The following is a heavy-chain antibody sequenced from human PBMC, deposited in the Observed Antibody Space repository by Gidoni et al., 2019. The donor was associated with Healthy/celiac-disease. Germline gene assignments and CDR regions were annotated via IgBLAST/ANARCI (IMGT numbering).Heavy chain of an antibody. Sequence: EVKLLESGGGLVQPGGSLRPSCAASGLTFSSYAMSWVRQAPGKGLEWVSAISGSSGSTYYADSVKGRFTISRDNSKNTLYLQMNSLRAEDTAVYYCAKVGPNWGTNYFDYWGQGTLVTVSS. CDR3: AKVGPNWGTNYFDY. V-gene: IGHV3-23*01. J-gene: IGHJ4*02. D-gene: IGHD7-27*01. CDR2: ISGSSGST. CDR1: GLTFSSYA.